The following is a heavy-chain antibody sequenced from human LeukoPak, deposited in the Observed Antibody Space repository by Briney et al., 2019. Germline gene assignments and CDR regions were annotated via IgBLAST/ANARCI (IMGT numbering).Heavy chain of an antibody. V-gene: IGHV4-34*01. CDR2: INHSGST. CDR1: GGSFSGYY. Sequence: SETLSLTCAVCGGSFSGYYWSWIRQPPGKGLEWIGEINHSGSTNYSPSLKSRVTISIDTSKIQFSLKLSSVTAADTAVYYCARQTTVTTFAFDIWGQGTMVTVSS. D-gene: IGHD4-17*01. CDR3: ARQTTVTTFAFDI. J-gene: IGHJ3*02.